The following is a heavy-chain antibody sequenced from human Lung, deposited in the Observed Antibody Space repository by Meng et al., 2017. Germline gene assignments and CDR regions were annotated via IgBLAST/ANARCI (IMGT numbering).Heavy chain of an antibody. CDR1: GYTFPDYW. V-gene: IGHV1-2*06. CDR3: ARDEDISAAGKLFGDY. J-gene: IGHJ4*02. D-gene: IGHD6-13*01. CDR2: INPKSGDT. Sequence: QVQLVQFGAEVKKPGASVKVSCKASGYTFPDYWLHWVRRAPGQGLEWMGRINPKSGDTHYAQRFQGRVTMTGGTSISTAYMELSGLRSDDTAMYYCARDEDISAAGKLFGDYWGQGTLVTVSS.